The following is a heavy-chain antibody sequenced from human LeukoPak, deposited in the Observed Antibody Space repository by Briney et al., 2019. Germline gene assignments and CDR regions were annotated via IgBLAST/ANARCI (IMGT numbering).Heavy chain of an antibody. J-gene: IGHJ4*02. CDR1: GGXISSGGYY. D-gene: IGHD6-13*01. CDR2: IYYSGST. V-gene: IGHV4-31*03. CDR3: ARAAAGPEGYFDY. Sequence: SETLSLTCTVSGGXISSGGYYWSWIRQHPGKGLEWLGYIYYSGSTYYNPSLKSRVTISVDTSKNQFSPKLSSVTAADTAVYYCARAAAGPEGYFDYWGQGTLVTVSS.